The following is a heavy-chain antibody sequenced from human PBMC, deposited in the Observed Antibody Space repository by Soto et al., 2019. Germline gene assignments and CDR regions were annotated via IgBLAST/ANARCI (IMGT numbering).Heavy chain of an antibody. Sequence: PGGSLRLSCAASEFMFSNYAMNWVRQAPGKGLEWVSAISGSGGITYYADSVKGRFTISRDNSKNTLYLQMNSLRAEDTALYYCARWDGYADLWGQGTLVTVSS. CDR1: EFMFSNYA. CDR3: ARWDGYADL. CDR2: ISGSGGIT. D-gene: IGHD5-12*01. J-gene: IGHJ4*02. V-gene: IGHV3-23*01.